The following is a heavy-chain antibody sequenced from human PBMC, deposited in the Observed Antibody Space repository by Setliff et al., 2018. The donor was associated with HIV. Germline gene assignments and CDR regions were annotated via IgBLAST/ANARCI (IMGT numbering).Heavy chain of an antibody. D-gene: IGHD6-19*01. CDR2: IFYTGNT. J-gene: IGHJ4*02. CDR1: GGSIGSDDYY. V-gene: IGHV4-30-4*08. Sequence: SETLSLTCTVSGGSIGSDDYYWTWIRQPPGKGLELIGYIFYTGNTYYSPSLENRLTISVDTSKNQLSLRLNSVTAADTAVYYCARWGVAVAGTRGQFDYWGQGTLVTVSS. CDR3: ARWGVAVAGTRGQFDY.